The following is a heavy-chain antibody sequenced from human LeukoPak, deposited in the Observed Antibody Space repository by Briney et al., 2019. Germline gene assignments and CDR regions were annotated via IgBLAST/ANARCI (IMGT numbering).Heavy chain of an antibody. Sequence: SETLSLTCAVYGGSLSGYYWSWIRQPPGKGLEWIGEINHSGSTNYNPSLKSRVTISVDTSKNQFSLKLSSVTAADTAVYYCARLGWVYYYDSSGDDAFDIWGQGTMVTVSS. CDR3: ARLGWVYYYDSSGDDAFDI. CDR2: INHSGST. CDR1: GGSLSGYY. J-gene: IGHJ3*02. D-gene: IGHD3-22*01. V-gene: IGHV4-34*01.